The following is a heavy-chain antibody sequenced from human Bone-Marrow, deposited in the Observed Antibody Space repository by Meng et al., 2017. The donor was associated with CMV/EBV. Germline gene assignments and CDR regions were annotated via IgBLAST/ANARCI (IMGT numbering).Heavy chain of an antibody. J-gene: IGHJ4*02. CDR3: ARDINRYSSSYY. CDR1: GFTFSSYW. V-gene: IGHV3-7*01. CDR2: IKHDGSER. D-gene: IGHD6-19*01. Sequence: GESLKISCAASGFTFSSYWMSWVRQAPGKGLEWVANIKHDGSERYYVDSVKGRFTISRDNAKNLLYLQMNSLRAEDTAVYYCARDINRYSSSYYWGQGTLVTVSS.